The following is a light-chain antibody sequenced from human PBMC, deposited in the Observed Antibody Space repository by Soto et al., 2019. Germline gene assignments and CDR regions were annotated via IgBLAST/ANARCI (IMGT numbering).Light chain of an antibody. CDR1: QTINNY. V-gene: IGKV1-39*01. CDR2: SAS. Sequence: DIQMTQSPSSLFASVGDRVTITCRASQTINNYLSWYQQKPGKPPKVLIYSASSLQSGVPSRFSGSGSGTDFTLTISSLQPEDFATYWCHQSYGFPHTFCQGTKVEMK. CDR3: HQSYGFPHT. J-gene: IGKJ2*01.